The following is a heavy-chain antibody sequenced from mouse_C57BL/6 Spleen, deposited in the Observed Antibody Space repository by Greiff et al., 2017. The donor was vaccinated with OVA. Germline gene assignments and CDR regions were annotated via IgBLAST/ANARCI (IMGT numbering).Heavy chain of an antibody. Sequence: QVHVKQSGPGLVQPSQSLSITCTVSGFSLTSYGVHWVRQSPGKGLEWLGVIWSGGSTDYNAAFISRLSISKDNSKSQVFFKMNSLQADDTAIYYCARNHYYGSSLYAMDYWGQGTSVTVSS. CDR2: IWSGGST. CDR3: ARNHYYGSSLYAMDY. J-gene: IGHJ4*01. V-gene: IGHV2-2*01. CDR1: GFSLTSYG. D-gene: IGHD1-1*01.